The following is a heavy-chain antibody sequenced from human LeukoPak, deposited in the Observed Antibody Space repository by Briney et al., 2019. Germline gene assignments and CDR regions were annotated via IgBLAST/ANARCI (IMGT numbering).Heavy chain of an antibody. Sequence: GGSLRLSCAASGFTVSSNYMNWVRQAPGKGLEWVSVIYSGGSTYYADSVKGRFTISRDNSKNTLYLQMNSLRVEDTAVYYCARDRYYYGMDVWGQGTTVTVSS. CDR1: GFTVSSNY. V-gene: IGHV3-53*01. J-gene: IGHJ6*02. CDR3: ARDRYYYGMDV. CDR2: IYSGGST.